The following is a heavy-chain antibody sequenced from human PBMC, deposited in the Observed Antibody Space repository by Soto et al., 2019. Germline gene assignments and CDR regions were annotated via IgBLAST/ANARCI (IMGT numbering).Heavy chain of an antibody. V-gene: IGHV4-38-2*02. CDR3: ARDLSSGYVFYYFGY. CDR1: GYLISSGYY. D-gene: IGHD3-22*01. J-gene: IGHJ4*02. CDR2: IDYSGKT. Sequence: SETLSLTCSVAGYLISSGYYGGWVRQTPGKGLEWLGSIDYSGKTYKNPSLKSRVSASVDLSQNQFSLNLRSVTAADTAVYFCARDLSSGYVFYYFGYCRQRHLVT.